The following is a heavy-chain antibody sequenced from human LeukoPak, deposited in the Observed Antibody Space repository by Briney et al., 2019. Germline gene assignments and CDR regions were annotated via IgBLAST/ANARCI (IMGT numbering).Heavy chain of an antibody. CDR3: ARDLSIVGSGYSSSWYYYYYMDV. CDR2: ISGSGGST. V-gene: IGHV3-23*01. CDR1: GFTFSSYA. D-gene: IGHD6-13*01. J-gene: IGHJ6*03. Sequence: GGSLRLSCAASGFTFSSYAMSWVRQAPGKGLEWVSAISGSGGSTYYADSVKGRFTISRDNSKNTLYLQMNSLRAEDTAVYYCARDLSIVGSGYSSSWYYYYYMDVWGKGTTVTVSS.